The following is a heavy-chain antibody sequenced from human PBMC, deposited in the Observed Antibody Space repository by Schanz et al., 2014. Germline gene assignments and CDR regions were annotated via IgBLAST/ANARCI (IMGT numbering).Heavy chain of an antibody. CDR2: MIGSGSSV. D-gene: IGHD6-13*01. Sequence: EVQLVESGGVVVQPGGSLRLSCAGSGFTFDDYTMHWVRQAPGKGLEWVSRMIGSGSSVFYADSVKGRFTISRDNAKNSLYLQMNMLRAEDTALYYCARDSGSSSWYPSDYWGQGTLVTVSS. CDR3: ARDSGSSSWYPSDY. V-gene: IGHV3-20*04. CDR1: GFTFDDYT. J-gene: IGHJ4*02.